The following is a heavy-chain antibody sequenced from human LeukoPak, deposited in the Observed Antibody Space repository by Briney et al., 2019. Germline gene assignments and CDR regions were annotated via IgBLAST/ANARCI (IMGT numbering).Heavy chain of an antibody. J-gene: IGHJ5*02. V-gene: IGHV4-61*02. D-gene: IGHD6-13*01. CDR3: ARAYSSSWYFNWFDP. CDR1: GGSISSGSYY. CDR2: IYTSGST. Sequence: SETLSLTCTVSGGSISSGSYYWSWIRQPAGKGLEWIGRIYTSGSTNYNPSLKSRVTISVDTSKNQFSLELSSVTAADTAVYYCARAYSSSWYFNWFDPWGQGTLVTVSS.